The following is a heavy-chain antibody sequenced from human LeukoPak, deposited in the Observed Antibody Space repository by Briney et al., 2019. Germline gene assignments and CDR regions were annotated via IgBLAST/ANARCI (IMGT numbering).Heavy chain of an antibody. Sequence: SVKVSCKASGGTFSSYAISWVRQAPGQGLEWMGRIIPIFGIANYAQKFQGRVTITADKSTSTAYMELSSLRSEDTAVYYCAGAEGDDFWSGYFGYWGQGTLVTVSS. V-gene: IGHV1-69*04. CDR2: IIPIFGIA. CDR1: GGTFSSYA. D-gene: IGHD3-3*01. CDR3: AGAEGDDFWSGYFGY. J-gene: IGHJ4*02.